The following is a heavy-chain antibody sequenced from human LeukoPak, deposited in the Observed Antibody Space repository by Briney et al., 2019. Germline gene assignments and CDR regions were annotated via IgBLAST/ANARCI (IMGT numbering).Heavy chain of an antibody. D-gene: IGHD3-22*01. CDR2: INPNSGGT. CDR3: ASGSHYDWVAFDI. Sequence: GASVKVSCKASGYTFTGYYMHWVRQAPGQGLEWMGWINPNSGGTNYAQKFQGRVTMTRDTSISTAYMELSRLRSDDTVVYYCASGSHYDWVAFDIWGQGTMVTVSS. V-gene: IGHV1-2*02. J-gene: IGHJ3*02. CDR1: GYTFTGYY.